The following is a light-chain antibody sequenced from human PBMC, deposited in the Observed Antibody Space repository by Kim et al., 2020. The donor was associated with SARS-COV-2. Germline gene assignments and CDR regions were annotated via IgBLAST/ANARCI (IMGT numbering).Light chain of an antibody. CDR1: QGTNNY. J-gene: IGKJ1*01. Sequence: SASVGDRVTITCRASQGTNNYLAWYQQKPGKVPKLLIYAASALQSGVPSRFSGSGSGTDFTLTISSLQPEDVATYYCQKYDSAPWTFGQGTKLEI. CDR2: AAS. CDR3: QKYDSAPWT. V-gene: IGKV1-27*01.